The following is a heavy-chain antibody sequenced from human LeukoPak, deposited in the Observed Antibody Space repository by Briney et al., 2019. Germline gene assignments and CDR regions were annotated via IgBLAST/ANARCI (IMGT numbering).Heavy chain of an antibody. Sequence: GGSLRLSCAASGFTFSSYWMSWVRQAPGKGLEWVANIKQDGSEKYYVDSVKGRFTISRDNAKNSLYLQMDSLRAEDTAVYYCARGIPTYYDFWSGYYMVYFDYWGQGTLVTVSS. CDR2: IKQDGSEK. D-gene: IGHD3-3*01. V-gene: IGHV3-7*01. CDR3: ARGIPTYYDFWSGYYMVYFDY. J-gene: IGHJ4*02. CDR1: GFTFSSYW.